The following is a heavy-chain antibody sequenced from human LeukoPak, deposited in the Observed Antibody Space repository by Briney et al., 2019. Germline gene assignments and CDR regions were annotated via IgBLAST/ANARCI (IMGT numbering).Heavy chain of an antibody. CDR1: GGSIGSSSYY. CDR2: IYYSGST. CDR3: ARQVVAVAGTGYFDY. J-gene: IGHJ4*02. D-gene: IGHD6-19*01. V-gene: IGHV4-39*01. Sequence: SETLSLTCTVSGGSIGSSSYYWGWIRQPPGKGLEWIGSIYYSGSTYYNASLKSRGTISVDTSKNQFSLKLNSVTAADTAVYFCARQVVAVAGTGYFDYWGQGTLVTVSS.